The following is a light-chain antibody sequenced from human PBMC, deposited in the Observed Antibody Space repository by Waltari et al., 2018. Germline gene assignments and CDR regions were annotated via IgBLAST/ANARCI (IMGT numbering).Light chain of an antibody. CDR1: SSNIGADYD. CDR2: GNS. V-gene: IGLV1-40*01. CDR3: QSYDSTQSGWV. Sequence: QSVLTQPSSVSGAPGQRVTISCTGSSSNIGADYDVNWYQQLPGTPPKLLIYGNSNRPSGVPARVSGSTSGTSASLAITGLLPEDEAHYYCQSYDSTQSGWVFGGGTKLTVL. J-gene: IGLJ3*02.